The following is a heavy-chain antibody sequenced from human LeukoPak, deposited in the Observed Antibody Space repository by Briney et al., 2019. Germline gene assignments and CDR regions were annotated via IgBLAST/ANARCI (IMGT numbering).Heavy chain of an antibody. D-gene: IGHD3-16*01. V-gene: IGHV3-21*01. Sequence: PGGSLRLSCVASGFTFGGYTINWVRLAPGKGLEWVSSISSSLNMYFAESVKGRFTISRDSARNSVSLQLNSLRVEDTAVYYCARRSRYDYSYYYYGLDVWGQGTTVTVSS. CDR1: GFTFGGYT. CDR2: ISSSLNM. CDR3: ARRSRYDYSYYYYGLDV. J-gene: IGHJ6*02.